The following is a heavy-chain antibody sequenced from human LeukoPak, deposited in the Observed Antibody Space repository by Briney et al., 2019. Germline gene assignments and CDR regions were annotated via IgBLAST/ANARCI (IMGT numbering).Heavy chain of an antibody. V-gene: IGHV3-21*01. CDR3: AISYCSGGSCPT. CDR2: ISSSSSYI. Sequence: GGSLRLSCAASGFTFSSYSMNWVRQAPGKGLEWVSSISSSSSYIYYADSVKGRFTISRDNAKNSLYLQMNSLRAEDTAVYYCAISYCSGGSCPTWGQGTLVTVSS. CDR1: GFTFSSYS. J-gene: IGHJ5*02. D-gene: IGHD2-15*01.